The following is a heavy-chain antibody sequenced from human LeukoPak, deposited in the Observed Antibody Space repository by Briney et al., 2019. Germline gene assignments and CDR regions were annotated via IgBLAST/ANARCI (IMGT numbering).Heavy chain of an antibody. V-gene: IGHV3-21*01. Sequence: GGSLRLSCAASGFTFSSYSMNWVRQAPGKGLEWVSSISSSSSYIYYADSVKGRFTVSRDNAKNSLYLQMNSLRAEDTAVYYCARDSVYKSVLDYWGQGTLVTVSS. D-gene: IGHD1-14*01. CDR1: GFTFSSYS. J-gene: IGHJ4*02. CDR3: ARDSVYKSVLDY. CDR2: ISSSSSYI.